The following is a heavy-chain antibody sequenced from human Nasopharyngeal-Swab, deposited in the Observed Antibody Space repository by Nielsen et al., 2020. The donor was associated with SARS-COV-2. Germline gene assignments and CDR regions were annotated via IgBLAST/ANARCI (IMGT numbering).Heavy chain of an antibody. D-gene: IGHD3-3*01. CDR1: GFTFSNAW. Sequence: GESLKISCAASGFTFSNAWMSWVRQAPGKGLEWVGRIKSKTDGGTTDYAAPVKGRFTISRDDSKNTLYLQMNSLKTEDTAVYYCVSGVSDSSITIFGVVVSSFDYWGQGTLVTVSS. CDR3: VSGVSDSSITIFGVVVSSFDY. CDR2: IKSKTDGGTT. J-gene: IGHJ4*02. V-gene: IGHV3-15*01.